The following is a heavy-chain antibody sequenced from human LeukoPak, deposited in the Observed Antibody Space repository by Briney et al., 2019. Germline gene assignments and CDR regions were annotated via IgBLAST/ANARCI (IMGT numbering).Heavy chain of an antibody. CDR1: GYTFTGYY. V-gene: IGHV1-2*02. D-gene: IGHD3-22*01. CDR3: ARDVIPTYYYDSSGYSYDY. Sequence: ASVKVSCKASGYTFTGYYMHWVRQAPGQGLEWMGWINPNSGGTNYAQKFQGRVTLTRDTSISTAYMELSRLRSDDTAVYYCARDVIPTYYYDSSGYSYDYWGQGTLVTVSS. CDR2: INPNSGGT. J-gene: IGHJ4*02.